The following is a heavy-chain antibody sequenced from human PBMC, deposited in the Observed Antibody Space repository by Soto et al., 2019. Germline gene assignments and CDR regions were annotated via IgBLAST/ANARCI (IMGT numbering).Heavy chain of an antibody. J-gene: IGHJ4*02. CDR3: AKARCSTANCYVPEY. Sequence: PGGSLRLSCVASGFTFSTYTMSWVRQAPGKELERVSVISGNAGSSGPSYADSVQGRFSISRDNARNTLYLQMNSLRGEDTAMYYCAKARCSTANCYVPEYWGQGTRVTVSS. D-gene: IGHD2-2*01. V-gene: IGHV3-23*01. CDR1: GFTFSTYT. CDR2: ISGNAGSSGP.